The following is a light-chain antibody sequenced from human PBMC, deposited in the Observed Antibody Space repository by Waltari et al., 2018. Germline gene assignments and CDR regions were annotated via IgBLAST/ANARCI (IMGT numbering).Light chain of an antibody. CDR1: QSVGRT. CDR3: QHYVRLPAT. Sequence: IVLTQSPGTLSLSPGERATLSCRASQSVGRTLAWYQQKTGQAPRLLIYGASNRATGIPDRFSGSGSGTECSLTISRLDPEDFAVYYCQHYVRLPATFGQGTKVEMK. V-gene: IGKV3-20*01. J-gene: IGKJ1*01. CDR2: GAS.